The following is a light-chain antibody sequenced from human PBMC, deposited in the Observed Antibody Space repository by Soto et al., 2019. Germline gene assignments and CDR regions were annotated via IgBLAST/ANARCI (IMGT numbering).Light chain of an antibody. CDR1: QGITNR. CDR2: EAS. CDR3: QQANSFPIT. V-gene: IGKV1D-12*01. Sequence: DIQMTQSPSSVSASVGDRVTITCRASQGITNRLAWYQQKPGKAPKLLIYEASSLQSGVPSRISGSGSGTDFTLTISSLQPEDFATYYCQQANSFPITSGQGTRLAI. J-gene: IGKJ5*01.